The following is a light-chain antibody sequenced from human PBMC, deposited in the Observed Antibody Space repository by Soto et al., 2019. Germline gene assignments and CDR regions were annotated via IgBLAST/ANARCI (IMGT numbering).Light chain of an antibody. CDR3: CLYAVTFYV. J-gene: IGLJ1*01. CDR1: SSDVGTYDF. V-gene: IGLV2-11*01. Sequence: QSALAQPRSVSGSPGQSVTISCTGTSSDVGTYDFVSWYQQHPGKAPRLMIFDVSERPSVVPDRFSGSKSGNTASLTISGLQAEDEADYYCCLYAVTFYVFGTGTKVTVL. CDR2: DVS.